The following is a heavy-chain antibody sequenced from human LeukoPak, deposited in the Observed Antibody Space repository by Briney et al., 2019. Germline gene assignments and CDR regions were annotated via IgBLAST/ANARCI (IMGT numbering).Heavy chain of an antibody. V-gene: IGHV3-7*01. D-gene: IGHD3-16*02. Sequence: GGSLRLSCAASGFTFSSYWMSWVRQAPGKGLEWVANIKQDGSEKYYADSVKGRFTISRDNAKNSLYLQMNSLRAEDTAVYYCARGGNDYVWGSYHQGDYWGQGTLVTVSS. CDR1: GFTFSSYW. CDR3: ARGGNDYVWGSYHQGDY. J-gene: IGHJ4*02. CDR2: IKQDGSEK.